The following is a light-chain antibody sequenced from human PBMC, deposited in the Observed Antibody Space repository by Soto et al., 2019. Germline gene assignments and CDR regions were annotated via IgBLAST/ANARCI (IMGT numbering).Light chain of an antibody. CDR3: SSYTSTTTVV. V-gene: IGLV2-14*01. CDR2: EVI. CDR1: SSDVGGYNF. Sequence: QSALTQPASVSGSPGQSITISCTGTSSDVGGYNFVSWYQQHPGKAPKLIIYEVINRPSGVSNRFSGSKSGNTASLTISGLQAADEADYFCSSYTSTTTVVFGGGTKLTVL. J-gene: IGLJ2*01.